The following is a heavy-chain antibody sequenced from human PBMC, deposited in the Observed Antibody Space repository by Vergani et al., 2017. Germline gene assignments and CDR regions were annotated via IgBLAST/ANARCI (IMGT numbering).Heavy chain of an antibody. Sequence: QVQLVESGGGLVKPGGSLRLSCAASGFTFSDYYMSWIRQAPGKGLEWVSYISSSSSYTYYADAVKGRFTISRDNAKNSRYLQMNSRRAEDAAFYYCAAQQLVEDWFDPWGQGTLVTVSS. CDR1: GFTFSDYY. D-gene: IGHD6-13*01. CDR2: ISSSSSYT. V-gene: IGHV3-11*05. J-gene: IGHJ5*02. CDR3: AAQQLVEDWFDP.